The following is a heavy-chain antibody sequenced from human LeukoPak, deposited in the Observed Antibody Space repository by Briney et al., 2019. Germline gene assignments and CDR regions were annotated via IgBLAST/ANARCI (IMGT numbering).Heavy chain of an antibody. D-gene: IGHD3-22*01. Sequence: ASVKVTCKASGGTFSSYAISGVRQSPGQGLEWMGGIIPIFGTANYAQKFQGRVTITADESTSTAYMELSSLRSEDTAVYYCASEVVKFYYDSSGYYYADYWGQGTLVTVSS. V-gene: IGHV1-69*13. CDR1: GGTFSSYA. CDR3: ASEVVKFYYDSSGYYYADY. J-gene: IGHJ4*02. CDR2: IIPIFGTA.